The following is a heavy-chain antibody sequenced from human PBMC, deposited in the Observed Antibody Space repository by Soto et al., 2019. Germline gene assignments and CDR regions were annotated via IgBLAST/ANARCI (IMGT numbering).Heavy chain of an antibody. D-gene: IGHD3-10*01. CDR2: ISGGGTNV. Sequence: PGGSLRLSCAASGFRFSDHYMTWIRQAPGKGLEWVSKISGGGTNVYYADSVKGRFTVSRDNAKNSLYLQMNSLRAEDTAVYYFAKLTPGPRGDKVEWFDPWGQGTLVTVSS. CDR1: GFRFSDHY. V-gene: IGHV3-11*01. J-gene: IGHJ5*02. CDR3: AKLTPGPRGDKVEWFDP.